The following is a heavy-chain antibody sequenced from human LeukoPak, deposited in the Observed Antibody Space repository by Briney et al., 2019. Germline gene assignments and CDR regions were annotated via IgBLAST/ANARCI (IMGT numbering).Heavy chain of an antibody. V-gene: IGHV5-51*01. CDR1: GYRFTGYW. CDR3: ARHVTGEPFDY. D-gene: IGHD7-27*01. CDR2: IYPGDSDT. Sequence: LGESLQISCQGSGYRFTGYWIGWARQLPGKGLEWMGNIYPGDSDTKSRPSFHGPVTITADKSLGTAYLQWSSRRASGSVMYCCARHVTGEPFDYWGQGTLVTVPS. J-gene: IGHJ4*02.